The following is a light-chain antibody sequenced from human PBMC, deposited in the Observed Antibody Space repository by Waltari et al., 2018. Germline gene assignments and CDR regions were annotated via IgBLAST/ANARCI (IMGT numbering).Light chain of an antibody. Sequence: QSLLTQPASVSGSPRQSTPISCTGSCCCVGAYNYLAWYQQHPGTAPKLMIYDVSNRPSGVSNRFSGSKSGNTASLTISGLQAEDEADYYCSSYTSSSTLVFGGGTKLTVL. J-gene: IGLJ2*01. V-gene: IGLV2-14*01. CDR1: CCCVGAYNY. CDR2: DVS. CDR3: SSYTSSSTLV.